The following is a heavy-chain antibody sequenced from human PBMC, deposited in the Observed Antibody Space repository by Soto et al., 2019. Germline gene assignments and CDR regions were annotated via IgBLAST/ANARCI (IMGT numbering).Heavy chain of an antibody. V-gene: IGHV5-10-1*01. Sequence: GGALKISFKGSGYSFAGDWITWVREKPGKGLDWMGRSDPSDSQTYYSPSFRGHVTISVTKSITTVFLQWSSLRASDTAMYYCARQIYDSDTGPNFQYYFDSWGQGTPVTVSS. J-gene: IGHJ4*02. CDR2: SDPSDSQT. D-gene: IGHD3-22*01. CDR1: GYSFAGDW. CDR3: ARQIYDSDTGPNFQYYFDS.